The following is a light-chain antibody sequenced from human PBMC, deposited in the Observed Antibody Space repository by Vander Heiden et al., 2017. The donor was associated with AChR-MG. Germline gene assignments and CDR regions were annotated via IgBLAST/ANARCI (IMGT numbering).Light chain of an antibody. CDR1: QTIRSY. CDR2: AAS. V-gene: IGKV1-39*01. J-gene: IGKJ1*01. Sequence: DIQMTQSPSSLSASVGDRVTITCRASQTIRSYLNWYQQKPGKAPKLLIYAASSLQSGVPSRFSGSGSGTDFTLTISSLQPEDFATYYCQQSYSSPDTFGQGTKVEIK. CDR3: QQSYSSPDT.